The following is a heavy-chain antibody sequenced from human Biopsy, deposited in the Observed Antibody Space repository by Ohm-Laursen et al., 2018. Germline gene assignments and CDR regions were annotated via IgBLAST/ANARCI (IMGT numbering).Heavy chain of an antibody. V-gene: IGHV4-39*07. Sequence: SDTLSLTCTVSGGSVSSNTNYWAWIRQPPGKGLEWIGSIFYSGIIYYNPSLKSRVTISADTSKNQFSLKLSSVTAADTAMYYCARGRGWGNTYFRSFDYWGQGTLVTVSS. J-gene: IGHJ4*02. D-gene: IGHD3-9*01. CDR2: IFYSGII. CDR3: ARGRGWGNTYFRSFDY. CDR1: GGSVSSNTNY.